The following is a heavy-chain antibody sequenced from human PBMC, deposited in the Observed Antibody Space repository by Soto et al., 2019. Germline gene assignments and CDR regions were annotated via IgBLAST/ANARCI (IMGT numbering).Heavy chain of an antibody. J-gene: IGHJ1*01. CDR1: GFTFISYA. D-gene: IGHD6-19*01. Sequence: GGSLRLSCAASGFTFISYAMSWVRQAPGKGLEWVSAISGSGGSTYYADSVKGRFTISRDNSKNTLYLQMNSLRAEDTAVYYCAKDPFYSSGWYQYFQHWGQGTLVTVSS. CDR3: AKDPFYSSGWYQYFQH. CDR2: ISGSGGST. V-gene: IGHV3-23*01.